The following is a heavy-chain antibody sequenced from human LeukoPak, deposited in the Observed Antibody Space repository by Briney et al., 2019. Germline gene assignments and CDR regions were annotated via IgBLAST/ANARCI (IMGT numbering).Heavy chain of an antibody. CDR2: ITAYSGNT. CDR1: GGTFSSYA. CDR3: ARDPPRIVVVVAATNYYGMDV. J-gene: IGHJ6*02. V-gene: IGHV1-18*01. Sequence: ASVKFYCKASGGTFSSYAICCMRQAPGQWLEWMGWITAYSGNTNYAQKLQGRVTMTTDTSTSTAYMELRSLRSDDTAVYYCARDPPRIVVVVAATNYYGMDVWGQGTTVTVSS. D-gene: IGHD2-15*01.